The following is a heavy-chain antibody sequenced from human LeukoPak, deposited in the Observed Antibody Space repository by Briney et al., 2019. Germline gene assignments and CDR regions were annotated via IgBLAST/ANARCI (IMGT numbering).Heavy chain of an antibody. CDR2: IIPIFGTA. CDR3: ASGPSYYYDSSGNNWFGP. J-gene: IGHJ5*02. D-gene: IGHD3-22*01. V-gene: IGHV1-69*05. Sequence: SVKVSCKASGGTFSSYAISWVQQAPGQGLEWMGGIIPIFGTANYAQKFQGRVTITTDESTSTAYMELSSLRSEDTAVYYCASGPSYYYDSSGNNWFGPWGQGTLVTVSS. CDR1: GGTFSSYA.